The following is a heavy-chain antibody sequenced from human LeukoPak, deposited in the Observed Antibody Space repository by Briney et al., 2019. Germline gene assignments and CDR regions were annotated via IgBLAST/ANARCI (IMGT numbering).Heavy chain of an antibody. CDR3: ARRRGYSHHVDDLYFDL. D-gene: IGHD5-12*01. Sequence: RASVKVSCKASGGTFSSYAISWVRQASGQGLEWMGWMNPKSGNTGYAQKFQGRVTMTRDTSITTAYMELTSLRSEDTAVYYCARRRGYSHHVDDLYFDLWGRGTLVIGSS. CDR2: MNPKSGNT. V-gene: IGHV1-8*02. CDR1: GGTFSSYA. J-gene: IGHJ2*01.